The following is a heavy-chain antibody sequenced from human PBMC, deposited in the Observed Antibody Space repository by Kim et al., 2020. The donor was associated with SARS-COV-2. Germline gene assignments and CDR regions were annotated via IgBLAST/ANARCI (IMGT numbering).Heavy chain of an antibody. J-gene: IGHJ4*02. Sequence: SETLSLTCAVSGGSISSSNWWSWVRQPPGKGLEWIGEIYHSGSTNYNPSLKSRVTISVDKSKNQFSLKLSSVTAADTAVYYCAREVRTMVRGVRDDYFDYWGQGTLVTVSS. CDR1: GGSISSSNW. V-gene: IGHV4-4*02. CDR3: AREVRTMVRGVRDDYFDY. CDR2: IYHSGST. D-gene: IGHD3-10*01.